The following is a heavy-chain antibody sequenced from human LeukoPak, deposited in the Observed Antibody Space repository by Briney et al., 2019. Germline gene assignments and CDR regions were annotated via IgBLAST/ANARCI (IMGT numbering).Heavy chain of an antibody. Sequence: PSETLSLTCTVSGGSISSSSYHWGWIRQPPGKGLEWIGRIYTSGSTNYNPSLKSRVTISVDTSKNQFSLKLSSVTAADTAVYYCARARVELRWQTLSSTPTLSYYYYMDVWGKGTTVTVSS. V-gene: IGHV4-61*05. CDR2: IYTSGST. CDR1: GGSISSSSYH. D-gene: IGHD4-23*01. CDR3: ARARVELRWQTLSSTPTLSYYYYMDV. J-gene: IGHJ6*03.